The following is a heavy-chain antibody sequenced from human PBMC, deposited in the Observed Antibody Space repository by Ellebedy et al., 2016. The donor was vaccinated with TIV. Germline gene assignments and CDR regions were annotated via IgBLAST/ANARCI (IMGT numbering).Heavy chain of an antibody. CDR3: AAVRIQIWFPNWFDP. CDR1: GYTLNELS. CDR2: FHPEDGER. D-gene: IGHD5-18*01. V-gene: IGHV1-24*01. Sequence: ASVKVSCKVSGYTLNELSMHWVRQTPGKGLEWMGGFHPEDGERIYGQKFQGRMTMTEDISTDTAYMELSSLTSEDTAVYYCAAVRIQIWFPNWFDPWGQGTLVTVSS. J-gene: IGHJ5*02.